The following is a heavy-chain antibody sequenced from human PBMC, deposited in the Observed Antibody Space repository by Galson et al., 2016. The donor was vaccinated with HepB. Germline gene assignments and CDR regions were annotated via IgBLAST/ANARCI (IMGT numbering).Heavy chain of an antibody. CDR1: GFTFSSNA. CDR3: AAYHFRGSNPPGGFDY. Sequence: SLRLSCAASGFTFSSNAMSWVRQAPGKGLEWVSVISDSGSNTYYADYVKGRFTISRDNSKSTLYLQMNSLRAEDTAVYYCAAYHFRGSNPPGGFDYWGQGSLVTVSS. V-gene: IGHV3-23*01. J-gene: IGHJ4*02. CDR2: ISDSGSNT. D-gene: IGHD1-26*01.